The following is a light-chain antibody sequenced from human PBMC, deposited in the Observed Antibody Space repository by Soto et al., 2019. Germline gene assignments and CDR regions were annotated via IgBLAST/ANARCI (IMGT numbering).Light chain of an antibody. CDR2: GAS. CDR3: QQYGSSPWT. CDR1: PSVSSSY. Sequence: EIVLTQSPGTLSLSPGERATLSCRAIPSVSSSYLAWYQQKPGQAPRLPIYGASSRATGIPDRFSGSGSGTDFTLTISRLEPEDFAVYYCQQYGSSPWTFGQGTKVEIK. V-gene: IGKV3-20*01. J-gene: IGKJ1*01.